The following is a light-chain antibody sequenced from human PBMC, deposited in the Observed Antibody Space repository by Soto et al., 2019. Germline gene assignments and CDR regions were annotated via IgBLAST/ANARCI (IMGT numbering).Light chain of an antibody. CDR3: HHDHNDQFT. CDR1: QSISGW. J-gene: IGKJ2*01. V-gene: IGKV1-5*03. Sequence: DIQMTQSPSTLSASVGDSVTITCRASQSISGWLAWYQQRPGRAPKLLISKASTLEAGVPSRFSGSGSGTDFTLTISSRQVDDFATYFGHHDHNDQFTCGQGTKLEIK. CDR2: KAS.